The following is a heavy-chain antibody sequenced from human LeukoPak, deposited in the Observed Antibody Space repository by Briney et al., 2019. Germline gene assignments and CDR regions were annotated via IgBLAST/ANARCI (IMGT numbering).Heavy chain of an antibody. V-gene: IGHV4-39*01. D-gene: IGHD3-16*01. J-gene: IGHJ4*02. CDR2: IFYSGRT. CDR1: GGSISSSTTY. Sequence: SETLSLTCTVSGGSISSSTTYWGWIRQPPGKGLEWIASIFYSGRTCNNPPLKSRVTISVDTSKNQFSLKVSAVTAADTAVYYCARQGTYYDKIYYFDYWGQGTLVTVSS. CDR3: ARQGTYYDKIYYFDY.